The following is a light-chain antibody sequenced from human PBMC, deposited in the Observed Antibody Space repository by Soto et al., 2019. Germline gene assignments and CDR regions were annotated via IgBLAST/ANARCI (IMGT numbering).Light chain of an antibody. CDR2: DVG. CDR1: SSDVGGYNY. Sequence: QSALTQPASVSGSPGQSITISCTGTSSDVGGYNYVSWYQQHPGKAPKLMIYDVGNRPSGVSNRFSGSKSGNTASLTISGLQAEDEADYYCCSYTSSSTYVFGTGTKLTVL. V-gene: IGLV2-14*01. J-gene: IGLJ1*01. CDR3: CSYTSSSTYV.